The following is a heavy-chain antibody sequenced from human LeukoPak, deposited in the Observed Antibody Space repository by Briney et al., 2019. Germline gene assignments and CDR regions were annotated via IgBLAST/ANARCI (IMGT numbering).Heavy chain of an antibody. J-gene: IGHJ4*02. V-gene: IGHV4-34*01. D-gene: IGHD2-15*01. Sequence: SETLSLTCAVYGGSFSGYYWSWIRQPPGKGLEWIGEINHRGSTNYNPSLKSRVTVSLDTSKNQFPLKLSSVTAADTAVYYCARAPGAALDWGQGTLVTVSS. CDR1: GGSFSGYY. CDR2: INHRGST. CDR3: ARAPGAALD.